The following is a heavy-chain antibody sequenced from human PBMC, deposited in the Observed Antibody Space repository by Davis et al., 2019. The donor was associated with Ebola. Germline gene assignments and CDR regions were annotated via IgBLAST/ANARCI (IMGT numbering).Heavy chain of an antibody. Sequence: AASVKVSCKASGGTFSSYAISWVRQAPGQGLEWMGGIIPIFGTANYAQKFQGRVTITADKSTSTAYMELSSLRSEDTAVYYCARFGIVGATNAFDIWGQGTMVTVSS. V-gene: IGHV1-69*06. CDR2: IIPIFGTA. J-gene: IGHJ3*02. CDR1: GGTFSSYA. D-gene: IGHD1-26*01. CDR3: ARFGIVGATNAFDI.